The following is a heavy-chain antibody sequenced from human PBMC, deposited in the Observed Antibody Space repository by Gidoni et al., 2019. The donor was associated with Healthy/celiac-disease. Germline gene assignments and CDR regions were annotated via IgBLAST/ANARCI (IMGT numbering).Heavy chain of an antibody. Sequence: QVQLVESGGGVVQPGRSLRLSCAESGFTFSSYGMHCVRQAPGKGLEWVAVIWYDGSNKYYADSVKGRFTISRDNSKNTLYLQMNSLRAEDTAVYYCARDIRSWFDPWGQGTLVTVSS. D-gene: IGHD4-17*01. CDR2: IWYDGSNK. V-gene: IGHV3-33*01. CDR3: ARDIRSWFDP. J-gene: IGHJ5*02. CDR1: GFTFSSYG.